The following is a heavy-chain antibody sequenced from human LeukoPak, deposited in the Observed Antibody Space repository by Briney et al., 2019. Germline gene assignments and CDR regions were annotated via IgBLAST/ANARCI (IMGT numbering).Heavy chain of an antibody. CDR2: IYYSGST. V-gene: IGHV4-39*07. D-gene: IGHD3-22*01. CDR1: GGSISSSSYY. J-gene: IGHJ1*01. CDR3: ARAGDSSGYYYLLVQH. Sequence: PSETLSLTCTVSGGSISSSSYYWGWIRQPPGKGLGWIGSIYYSGSTYYNPSLKSRVTISVDTSKNQSSLKLSSVTAADTAVYYCARAGDSSGYYYLLVQHWGQGTLVTVSS.